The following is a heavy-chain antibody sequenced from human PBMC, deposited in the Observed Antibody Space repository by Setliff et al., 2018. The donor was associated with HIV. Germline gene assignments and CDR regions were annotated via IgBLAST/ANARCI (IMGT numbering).Heavy chain of an antibody. Sequence: ASVKVSCKVSGYTLTELSMHWVRQAPGKGLEWMGGFDPEDGETIYAQKFQGRVTMTEDTSTDTAYLELSSLRSDDTAMYYCATDPGYSSTWYSESFQHWGQGTVVIVSS. D-gene: IGHD6-13*01. J-gene: IGHJ1*01. CDR2: FDPEDGET. CDR3: ATDPGYSSTWYSESFQH. V-gene: IGHV1-24*01. CDR1: GYTLTELS.